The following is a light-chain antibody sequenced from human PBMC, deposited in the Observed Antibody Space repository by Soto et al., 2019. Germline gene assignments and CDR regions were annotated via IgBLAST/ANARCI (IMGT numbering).Light chain of an antibody. CDR1: QSVSSY. V-gene: IGKV3-20*01. J-gene: IGKJ5*01. CDR3: QQYGSSPIT. Sequence: EIVLTQNQDTLSLSPGERATLSCRASQSVSSYLAWYQQKPGQAPRLLIYGASSRATGIPDRFSGSGSGTDFTLTISRLEPEDFAVYYCQQYGSSPITFGQGTRLEIK. CDR2: GAS.